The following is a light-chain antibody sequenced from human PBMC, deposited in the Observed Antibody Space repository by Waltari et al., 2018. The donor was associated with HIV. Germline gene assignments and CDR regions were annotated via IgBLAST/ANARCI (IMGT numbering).Light chain of an antibody. J-gene: IGKJ1*01. CDR3: QQYYSTPWT. Sequence: DIVMTQSPDSLVVSLGERATINCKSSQSVLYRSNNRNYLAWYQQKPGQPPKLLIYWASTRESGVPHRFSGRGSGTDFTLTISSLQAEDVAVYYCQQYYSTPWTFGQGTKVEIK. CDR1: QSVLYRSNNRNY. V-gene: IGKV4-1*01. CDR2: WAS.